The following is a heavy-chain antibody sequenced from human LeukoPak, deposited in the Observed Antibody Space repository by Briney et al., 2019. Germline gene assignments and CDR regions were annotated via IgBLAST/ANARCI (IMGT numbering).Heavy chain of an antibody. CDR2: IYYSGST. Sequence: SETLSLTCTVSGGSISSSSYYWGWIRQPPGKGLEWIGSIYYSGSTYYNPSLKSRVTISVDTSKNQFSLKLSSVTAADTAVYYCASAIVVVTATTFDAFDIWGQGRMVTVSS. D-gene: IGHD2-21*02. CDR3: ASAIVVVTATTFDAFDI. V-gene: IGHV4-39*01. CDR1: GGSISSSSYY. J-gene: IGHJ3*02.